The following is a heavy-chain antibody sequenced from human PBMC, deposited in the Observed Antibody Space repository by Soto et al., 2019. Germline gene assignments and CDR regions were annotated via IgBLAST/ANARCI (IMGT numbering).Heavy chain of an antibody. CDR3: ASFEQQLGWFDP. CDR2: IYYSGST. V-gene: IGHV4-59*01. Sequence: SETLSLTCTVSGGSISSYYWSWIRQPPGKGLEWIGYIYYSGSTNYNPSLKSRVTVSVDTSKNQFSLKLSSVTAADTAVYYCASFEQQLGWFDPWGQGTLVTVSS. J-gene: IGHJ5*02. CDR1: GGSISSYY. D-gene: IGHD6-13*01.